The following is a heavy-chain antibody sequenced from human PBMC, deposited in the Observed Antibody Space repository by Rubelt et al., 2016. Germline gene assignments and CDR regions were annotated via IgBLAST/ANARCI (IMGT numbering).Heavy chain of an antibody. D-gene: IGHD2-2*01. J-gene: IGHJ4*02. CDR2: FDPEDGET. CDR3: ATGIVVVPAHVPSRDY. CDR1: GYTLTELS. V-gene: IGHV1-24*01. Sequence: QVQLVQSGAEVKKPGASVKVSCKVSGYTLTELSMHWVRQAPGKGLEWMGGFDPEDGETIYAQKFQGRVTMTEGTSTDTAYMELSSLRSEDTAVYYCATGIVVVPAHVPSRDYWGQGTLVTVSS.